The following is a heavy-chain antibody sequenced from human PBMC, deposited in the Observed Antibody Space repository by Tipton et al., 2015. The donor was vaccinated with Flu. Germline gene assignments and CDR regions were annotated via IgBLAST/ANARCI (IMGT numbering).Heavy chain of an antibody. V-gene: IGHV4-4*07. Sequence: LRLSCTISGGSIRNYYWSWIRQPAGKGLEWIGRVYNSGNTNYNPSLKSRVTMSLDASTNQFSLRLNSVTAADTAVYYCARALARDYTWNWYFDLWGRGTLVTVSS. CDR2: VYNSGNT. CDR3: ARALARDYTWNWYFDL. D-gene: IGHD4-11*01. CDR1: GGSIRNYY. J-gene: IGHJ2*01.